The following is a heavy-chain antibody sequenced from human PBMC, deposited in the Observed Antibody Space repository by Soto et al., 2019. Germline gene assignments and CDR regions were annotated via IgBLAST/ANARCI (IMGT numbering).Heavy chain of an antibody. V-gene: IGHV3-74*01. D-gene: IGHD6-13*01. J-gene: IGHJ5*02. CDR1: GFTFSSYW. Sequence: EVQLVESGGGLVQPGGSLRLSCAASGFTFSSYWMHWVRQAPGKGLVWVSRINSDGSSTSYADSVKGRFTISRDNAKNTLYLQMNSLRAEDTAVYYCARDVSSSWSIAYNWFDPWGQGTLVTVSS. CDR2: INSDGSST. CDR3: ARDVSSSWSIAYNWFDP.